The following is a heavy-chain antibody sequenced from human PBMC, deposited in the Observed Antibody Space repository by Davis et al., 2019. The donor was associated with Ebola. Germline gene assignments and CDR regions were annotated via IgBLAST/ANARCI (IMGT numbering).Heavy chain of an antibody. CDR3: ASETAVSGKRHEEYYYYGMDV. CDR2: ITAFNGNT. D-gene: IGHD6-19*01. V-gene: IGHV1-45*01. J-gene: IGHJ6*02. CDR1: GYTFTYRY. Sequence: SVKVSCKASGYTFTYRYLHRVRQAPGQALEWMGWITAFNGNTNYAQKFQDRVTITRDRSMSTAYMELSSLRSEDTAMYFCASETAVSGKRHEEYYYYGMDVWGQGTTVTVSS.